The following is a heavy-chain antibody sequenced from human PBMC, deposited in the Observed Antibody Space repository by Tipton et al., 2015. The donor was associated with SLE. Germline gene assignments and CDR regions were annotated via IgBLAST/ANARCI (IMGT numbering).Heavy chain of an antibody. J-gene: IGHJ4*02. CDR3: ARDLLYDYDSSGYSGDY. CDR1: GFTFSDYY. D-gene: IGHD3-22*01. Sequence: SLRLSCAASGFTFSDYYMSWISQAPGKGLEWGSYISSSGRTIDYADSVKGQSAISRDNAKNSLYLQMNGLRSEDTAVYYSARDLLYDYDSSGYSGDYGGQGTLVTVSS. CDR2: ISSSGRTI. V-gene: IGHV3-11*04.